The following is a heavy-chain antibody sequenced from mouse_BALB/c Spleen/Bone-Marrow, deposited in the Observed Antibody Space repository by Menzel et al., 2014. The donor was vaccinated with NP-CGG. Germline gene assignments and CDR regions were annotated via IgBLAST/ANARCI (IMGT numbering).Heavy chain of an antibody. CDR3: ASYYYGRSSFAC. V-gene: IGHV14-3*02. D-gene: IGHD1-1*01. CDR1: GFNIKDTY. Sequence: VQLKHSGAELVKPGASAKLSCTASGFNIKDTYIHWVKQRPEQGLEWIGRIDPANGNTKYDPKFQGKATITTDTSSNTAYLQLSSLTSEDTAVYYCASYYYGRSSFACWGQGTLVTVSA. J-gene: IGHJ3*01. CDR2: IDPANGNT.